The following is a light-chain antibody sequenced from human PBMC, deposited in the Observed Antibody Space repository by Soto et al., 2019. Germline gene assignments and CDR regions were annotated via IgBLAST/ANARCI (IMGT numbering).Light chain of an antibody. CDR3: QSYGSPCT. CDR2: GAS. CDR1: QDVISDY. J-gene: IGKJ1*01. Sequence: IVLTQSRATLSLSPGKRAALSCRASQDVISDYLTWYQLKPGQAPRLLIYGASSRAPGVPDRFSGSGSGTDFTLTITRLEPEDFAVYYCQSYGSPCTFGQGTKVEVK. V-gene: IGKV3-20*01.